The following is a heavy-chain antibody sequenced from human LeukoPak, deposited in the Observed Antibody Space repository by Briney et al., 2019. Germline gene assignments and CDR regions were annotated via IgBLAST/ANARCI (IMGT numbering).Heavy chain of an antibody. CDR2: INHSGST. V-gene: IGHV4-34*01. J-gene: IGHJ4*02. CDR3: ARVDGSGWYDFDY. D-gene: IGHD6-19*01. Sequence: SETLSLTCAVYGGSFSGYYWSWIRQPPGEGLEWIGEINHSGSTNYNPSLKSRVTISVDTSKNQFSLKLSSVTAADTAVYYCARVDGSGWYDFDYWGQGTLVTVSS. CDR1: GGSFSGYY.